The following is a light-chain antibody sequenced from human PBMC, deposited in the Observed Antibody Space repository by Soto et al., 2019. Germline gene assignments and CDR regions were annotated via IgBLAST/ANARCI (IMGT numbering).Light chain of an antibody. Sequence: EIVLMQSPGTLSLSPGERATLSCRASQSLSSNYLAWYQQKPGQAPRLLIYDASSRATGIPDRFSGSGSGTDFTLTISRLGPEDFAVYYCQHYVSSPYTFGQWTKVEIK. J-gene: IGKJ2*01. V-gene: IGKV3-20*01. CDR2: DAS. CDR3: QHYVSSPYT. CDR1: QSLSSNY.